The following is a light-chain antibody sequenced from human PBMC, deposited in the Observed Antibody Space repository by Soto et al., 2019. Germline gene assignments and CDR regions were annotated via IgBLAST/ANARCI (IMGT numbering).Light chain of an antibody. Sequence: QSALTQPASVSGSPGQSITISCTGTSSDIGNYYLVSWYQHHPGKAPKLIFYDVYKRPSGVSNRFSGSKSGNTASLTISGLLAEDEADYYCCSYAGSSGVLFGGGSKLTVL. V-gene: IGLV2-23*02. CDR1: SSDIGNYYL. CDR2: DVY. CDR3: CSYAGSSGVL. J-gene: IGLJ2*01.